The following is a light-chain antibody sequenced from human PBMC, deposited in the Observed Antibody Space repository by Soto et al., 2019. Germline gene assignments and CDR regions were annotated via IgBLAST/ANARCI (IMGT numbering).Light chain of an antibody. CDR1: QDININ. Sequence: DMQLTQSPSSLSASVGDRVTITCRAGQDININLAWYPQKPGKVPKLLISAASTLQSGVPSRFSGSGSGAAFTLTISSLQTEGVATYYYPKYDGDPFTFGVGTKVEIK. J-gene: IGKJ4*01. CDR3: PKYDGDPFT. CDR2: AAS. V-gene: IGKV1-27*01.